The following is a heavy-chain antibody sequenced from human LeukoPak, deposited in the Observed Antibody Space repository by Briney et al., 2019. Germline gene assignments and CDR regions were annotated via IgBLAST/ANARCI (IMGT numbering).Heavy chain of an antibody. CDR2: ISWNSGSI. CDR1: GFTFDDYA. V-gene: IGHV3-9*01. Sequence: PGGSLRLSCAASGFTFDDYAMHWVRQAPGKGLEWVSGISWNSGSIGYADSVKGRFTISRDNAKNSLYLQMNSLRAEGTALYYCAKDNDFWSGNFDYWGQGTLVTVSS. J-gene: IGHJ4*02. CDR3: AKDNDFWSGNFDY. D-gene: IGHD3-3*01.